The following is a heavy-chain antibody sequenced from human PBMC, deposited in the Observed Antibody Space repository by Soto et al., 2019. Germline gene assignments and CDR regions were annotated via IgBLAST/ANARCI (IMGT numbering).Heavy chain of an antibody. Sequence: SVKVSCKASGGTFSSYSISWVRQAPGQGLEWMGGIIPIFGTANYAQKFQGRVTITADESTSTAYMELSSLRSEDTAVYYCARLLYSSFLFDPWGQGTLVTVSS. CDR3: ARLLYSSFLFDP. D-gene: IGHD6-6*01. J-gene: IGHJ5*02. V-gene: IGHV1-69*13. CDR1: GGTFSSYS. CDR2: IIPIFGTA.